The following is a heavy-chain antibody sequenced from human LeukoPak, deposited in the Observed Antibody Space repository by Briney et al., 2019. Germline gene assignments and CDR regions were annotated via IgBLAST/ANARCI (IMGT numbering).Heavy chain of an antibody. J-gene: IGHJ3*02. CDR2: INPNSGGT. CDR1: GYTFTSYG. Sequence: GASVKVSCKASGYTFTSYGISWVRQAPGQGLEWMGWINPNSGGTNYAQKFQGRVTMTRDTSISTAYMELSSLRSEDTAVYYCAREGAAAAPGAFDIWGQGTMVTVSS. V-gene: IGHV1-2*02. D-gene: IGHD6-13*01. CDR3: AREGAAAAPGAFDI.